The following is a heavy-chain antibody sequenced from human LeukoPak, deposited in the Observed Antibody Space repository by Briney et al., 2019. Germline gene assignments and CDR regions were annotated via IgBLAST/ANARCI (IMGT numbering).Heavy chain of an antibody. CDR1: GFXFSSYG. J-gene: IGHJ4*02. CDR2: IWYDGSNK. Sequence: PGGSLRLSCAASGFXFSSYGMHWVRQAPGKGLEWVSIIWYDGSNKYYADSVKGRFTISKDNSKNTLYLQMNSLRVEDTAVYYCARDPGHSGWYGDYWGQGTLVTVSS. CDR3: ARDPGHSGWYGDY. D-gene: IGHD6-19*01. V-gene: IGHV3-33*01.